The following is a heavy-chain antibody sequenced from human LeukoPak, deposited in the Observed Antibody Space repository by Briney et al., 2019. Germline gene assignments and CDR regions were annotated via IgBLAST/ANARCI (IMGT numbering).Heavy chain of an antibody. CDR3: ARDAVPVQLELSYGVDV. V-gene: IGHV3-30*04. Sequence: GRSLRLSCAASGFTFSSYAMHWVRQAPGKGLEWVAVISYDGSNKCYADSVKGRFTISRDNSKNTLYLQMNSLRAEDTAVYYCARDAVPVQLELSYGVDVWGKGTTVTVSS. CDR1: GFTFSSYA. J-gene: IGHJ6*04. D-gene: IGHD1-1*01. CDR2: ISYDGSNK.